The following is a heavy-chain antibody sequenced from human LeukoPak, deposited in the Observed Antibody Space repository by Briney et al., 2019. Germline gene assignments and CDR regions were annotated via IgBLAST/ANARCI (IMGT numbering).Heavy chain of an antibody. CDR2: IYSGGST. D-gene: IGHD1-26*01. Sequence: GGFLRLSCAASEFTVSSNYMSWVRQAPGKGLEWVSVIYSGGSTYYADSVKGRFTISRDNSKNTLYLQMNSLRAEDTAVYYCARESMAGGGSYYFDYWGQGTLVTVSS. CDR1: EFTVSSNY. J-gene: IGHJ4*02. CDR3: ARESMAGGGSYYFDY. V-gene: IGHV3-53*01.